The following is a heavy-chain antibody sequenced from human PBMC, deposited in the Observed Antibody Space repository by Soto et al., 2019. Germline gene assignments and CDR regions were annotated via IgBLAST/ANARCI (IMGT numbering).Heavy chain of an antibody. V-gene: IGHV3-30-3*01. Sequence: QVQLVESGGGVVQPGRSLRLSCAASGFTFSSYAMHWVRQSPGKGLEWVAVISYDGSNKYYADSVKGRFTISRDNSRTMYLQTNSLRAEDTAVYYCVRDTSPYSSGWHNRLVVYWGQGTLVTVSS. CDR3: VRDTSPYSSGWHNRLVVY. J-gene: IGHJ4*02. D-gene: IGHD6-19*01. CDR2: ISYDGSNK. CDR1: GFTFSSYA.